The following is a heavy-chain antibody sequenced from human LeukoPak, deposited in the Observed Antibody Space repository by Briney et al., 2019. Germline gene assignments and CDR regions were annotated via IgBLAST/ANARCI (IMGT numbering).Heavy chain of an antibody. CDR1: GYTFTSYD. CDR2: MNPNSGDT. D-gene: IGHD3-10*01. Sequence: ASVKVSCKAPGYTFTSYDINWVRQATGQGLEWMGWMNPNSGDTGYVQKFQGRVTMTRDTSISTAYMELSSLRSEDTAVYYCARGGFGSGSYSDYWGQGTLVTVPS. CDR3: ARGGFGSGSYSDY. V-gene: IGHV1-8*01. J-gene: IGHJ4*02.